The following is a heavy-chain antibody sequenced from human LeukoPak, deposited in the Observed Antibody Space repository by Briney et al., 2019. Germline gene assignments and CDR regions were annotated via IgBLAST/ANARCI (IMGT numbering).Heavy chain of an antibody. V-gene: IGHV6-1*01. Sequence: SQTLSLTCAISGDNVSSNSATWNWIRQSPSRGLGWLGRTYYRSKWYNDYAVSVKSRMTIIPDTSKNQFSLQLNSVTPDDTALYYCAGDRGVGAAVFFDYWGLGTLVTVSS. CDR2: TYYRSKWYN. CDR3: AGDRGVGAAVFFDY. CDR1: GDNVSSNSAT. D-gene: IGHD6-13*01. J-gene: IGHJ4*02.